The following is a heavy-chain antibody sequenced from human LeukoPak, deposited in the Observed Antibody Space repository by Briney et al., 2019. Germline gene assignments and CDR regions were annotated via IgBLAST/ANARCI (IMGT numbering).Heavy chain of an antibody. V-gene: IGHV1-8*01. Sequence: GASVKVSCKASGYTFTSYDVNWVRQASGQRPEWMGWMNPNNGNTGYAQKFQGRITMTRDTSKTTAYMELSSLKSDDTAIYYCARRGIFYPYSGTLEFWGQGTLVTVSS. CDR2: MNPNNGNT. CDR3: ARRGIFYPYSGTLEF. CDR1: GYTFTSYD. D-gene: IGHD3-10*01. J-gene: IGHJ4*02.